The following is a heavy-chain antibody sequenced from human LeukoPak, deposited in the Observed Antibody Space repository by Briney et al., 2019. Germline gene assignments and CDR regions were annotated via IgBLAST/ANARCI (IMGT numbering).Heavy chain of an antibody. V-gene: IGHV4-4*02. D-gene: IGHD3-3*01. CDR3: ARGGYDFWSGYYQNNWFDP. CDR2: IYHSGST. CDR1: GGSISSSNW. Sequence: SETLSLTCAVSGGSISSSNWWSWVRQPPGKGLEWIGEIYHSGSTNYNPSLRSRVTISVDKSKNQFSLKLSSVTAADTAVYYCARGGYDFWSGYYQNNWFDPWGQGTLVTVSS. J-gene: IGHJ5*02.